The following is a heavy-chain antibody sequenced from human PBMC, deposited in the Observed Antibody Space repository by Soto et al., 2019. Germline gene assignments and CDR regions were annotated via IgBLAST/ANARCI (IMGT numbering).Heavy chain of an antibody. Sequence: LRLSCAAPGCTFSSHPLHGLGQDPGKGLDWVAVISYDASNEYYAGSVNGHFTNSRENSQNTLDMQMNSLRDEDTAVYYCARSHHMDVWGQGTMVTVSS. J-gene: IGHJ6*02. CDR3: ARSHHMDV. CDR1: GCTFSSHP. CDR2: ISYDASNE. V-gene: IGHV3-30-3*01.